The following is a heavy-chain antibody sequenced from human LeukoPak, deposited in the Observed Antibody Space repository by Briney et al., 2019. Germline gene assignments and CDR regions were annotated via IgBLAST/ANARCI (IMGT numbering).Heavy chain of an antibody. CDR1: GGSISSNNYY. Sequence: SETLSLTCTVSGGSISSNNYYWGWIRQPPGKGLEWIGSIYYSGSTYNNPSLKSRVTISVDTTKNQFSLKLTSVTAADTAVYYCASSPSGYWWNFDCWGQGTLVAVSS. CDR2: IYYSGST. D-gene: IGHD3-22*01. V-gene: IGHV4-39*01. CDR3: ASSPSGYWWNFDC. J-gene: IGHJ4*02.